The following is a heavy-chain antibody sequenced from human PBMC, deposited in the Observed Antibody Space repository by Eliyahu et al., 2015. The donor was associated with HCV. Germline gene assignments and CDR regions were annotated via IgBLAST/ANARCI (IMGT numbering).Heavy chain of an antibody. V-gene: IGHV3-23*01. CDR1: GFTFXTNA. Sequence: EVQLLESGGGLVQPGGSLRLSXVASGFTFXTNAMGWVRQAPGKGLQWVSAIASNGASTYYADSVKGRFTISRDISKNTLFLQMNSLRVEDTALYYCAKADPGYSYNYDSWGQGTLVTVSS. J-gene: IGHJ4*02. CDR3: AKADPGYSYNYDS. D-gene: IGHD5-18*01. CDR2: IASNGAST.